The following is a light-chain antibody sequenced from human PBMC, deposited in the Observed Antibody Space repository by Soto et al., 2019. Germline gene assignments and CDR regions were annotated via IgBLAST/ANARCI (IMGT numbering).Light chain of an antibody. Sequence: DIVMTQSPDSLAVSLGERATINCKSSQSVLYSSNNKNYLVWYQQKPGQPPKLLIYWASTRESGVPDRFSGSGSGTDFTLTISSLQAEDVAVYYCQQYFITPWTLGQGTKVEIK. J-gene: IGKJ1*01. CDR1: QSVLYSSNNKNY. CDR2: WAS. V-gene: IGKV4-1*01. CDR3: QQYFITPWT.